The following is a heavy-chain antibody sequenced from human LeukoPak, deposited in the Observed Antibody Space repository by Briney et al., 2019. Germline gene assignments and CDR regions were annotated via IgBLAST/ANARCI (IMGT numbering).Heavy chain of an antibody. D-gene: IGHD3-22*01. CDR3: ARAGKTYYYGTSVYYH. J-gene: IGHJ5*02. Sequence: GASVKVSCKASGNTFTSYGISWVRQAPGQGLEWMGWISAYNGNTNYAQKLQGRVTMTTDTSTNTAYMDLRSLRSDDTAVYYCARAGKTYYYGTSVYYHWGQGTLVTVSS. V-gene: IGHV1-18*01. CDR1: GNTFTSYG. CDR2: ISAYNGNT.